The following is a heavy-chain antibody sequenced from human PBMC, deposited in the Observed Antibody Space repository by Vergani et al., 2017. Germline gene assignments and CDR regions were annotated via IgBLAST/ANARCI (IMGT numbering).Heavy chain of an antibody. CDR1: GGSFTSYH. D-gene: IGHD4-11*01. V-gene: IGHV4-34*01. CDR3: ARVNTETDGHLCYCYHMDV. CDR2: IDHTGRP. Sequence: QVQLQQWGGGLLKPSETLSLTCVVNGGSFTSYHWTWIRQSPGEGLEWVGDIDHTGRPDYNPSLKSRLTMSVDKSRNQFSLTFNSVTATDTAIYFCARVNTETDGHLCYCYHMDVWGQGAAVTVS. J-gene: IGHJ6*03.